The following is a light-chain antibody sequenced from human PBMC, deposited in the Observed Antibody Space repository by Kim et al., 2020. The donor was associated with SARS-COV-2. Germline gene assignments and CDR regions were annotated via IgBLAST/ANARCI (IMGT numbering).Light chain of an antibody. CDR1: QSVSSN. V-gene: IGKV3-15*01. Sequence: EIVMTQSPATLSVSPGESATLSCRASQSVSSNLAWYQQKPGQAPRLLIYGASTRAADIPARFSGSGSGTEFTLTISGLQSEDFAVYFCQQYDNRPPRLTFGGGTKLEIK. J-gene: IGKJ4*01. CDR3: QQYDNRPPRLT. CDR2: GAS.